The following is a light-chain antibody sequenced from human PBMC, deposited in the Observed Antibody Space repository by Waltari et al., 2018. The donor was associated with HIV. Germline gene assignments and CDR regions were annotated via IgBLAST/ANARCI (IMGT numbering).Light chain of an antibody. CDR3: QQYDSYPWT. Sequence: DLQMTQSPSTLSASVGDRVTLTCRASQSISAWLAWYQQNPGQAPKLLIYKASTLQRGVPSRFSGSGSGTEFTLTISSLQPDDFATYYCQQYDSYPWTFGHGTKVEI. V-gene: IGKV1-5*03. CDR2: KAS. J-gene: IGKJ1*01. CDR1: QSISAW.